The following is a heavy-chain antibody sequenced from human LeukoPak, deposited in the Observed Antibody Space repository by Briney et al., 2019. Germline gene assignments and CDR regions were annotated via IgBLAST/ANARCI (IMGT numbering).Heavy chain of an antibody. V-gene: IGHV1-8*01. CDR3: AISIAAAGTFDY. J-gene: IGHJ4*02. Sequence: ASVKVSCKASRYTFTSYDINWVRQATGQGLEWMGWMNPNSGNTGYAQKFQGRVTMTRNTSISTAYMELSSLRSEDTAVYYCAISIAAAGTFDYWGQGTLVTVSS. CDR1: RYTFTSYD. D-gene: IGHD6-13*01. CDR2: MNPNSGNT.